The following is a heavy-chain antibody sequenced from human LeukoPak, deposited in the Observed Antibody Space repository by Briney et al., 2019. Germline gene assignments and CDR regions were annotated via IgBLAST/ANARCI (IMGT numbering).Heavy chain of an antibody. V-gene: IGHV4-39*07. J-gene: IGHJ5*02. CDR3: ARIAAAGTSPNWFDP. Sequence: SETLSLTCTVSGGSISSSSCYWGWIRQPPGKGLEWIGSIYYSGSTYYNPSLKSRVTISVDTSKNQFSLKLSSVTAADTAVYYCARIAAAGTSPNWFDPWGQGTLVTVSS. CDR1: GGSISSSSCY. D-gene: IGHD6-13*01. CDR2: IYYSGST.